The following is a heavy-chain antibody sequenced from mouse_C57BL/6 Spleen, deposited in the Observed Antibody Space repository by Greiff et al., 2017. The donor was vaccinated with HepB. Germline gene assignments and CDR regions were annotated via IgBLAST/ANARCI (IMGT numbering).Heavy chain of an antibody. CDR3: ARDYGSLRAYWYFDV. Sequence: QVQLQQPGTELVKPGASVKLSCKASGYTFTSYWMHWVKQRPGQGLEWIGNINPSNGGTNYNEKFKSKAKLTVDKSSSTAYMQLSSLTSEDSAVYYCARDYGSLRAYWYFDVWGTGTTVTVSS. D-gene: IGHD1-1*01. CDR1: GYTFTSYW. V-gene: IGHV1-53*01. J-gene: IGHJ1*03. CDR2: INPSNGGT.